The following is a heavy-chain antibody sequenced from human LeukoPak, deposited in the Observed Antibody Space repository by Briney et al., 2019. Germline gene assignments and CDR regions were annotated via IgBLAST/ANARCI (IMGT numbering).Heavy chain of an antibody. CDR3: ARQDGGAFNAFDI. D-gene: IGHD4-23*01. Sequence: SETLSLTCAVSGYSIGSGYYWGWIRQPPGKGLEWIGSIYHSGSTYYNPSLKSRVTRPVDTSKNQFSLKLSSVTAADTAVYYCARQDGGAFNAFDIWGQGTMVTVSS. CDR1: GYSIGSGYY. J-gene: IGHJ3*02. V-gene: IGHV4-38-2*01. CDR2: IYHSGST.